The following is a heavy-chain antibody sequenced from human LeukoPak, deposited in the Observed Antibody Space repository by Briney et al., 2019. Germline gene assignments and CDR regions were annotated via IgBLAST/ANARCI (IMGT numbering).Heavy chain of an antibody. Sequence: ASVKVSCKASGYTLSNYAISWVRQAPGQGLEWMGWISAYSGNTISAQNLQGRATMTTDTPTSTAYMELRSLRSDDTAVYYCARDRGGSGRYFDYWGQGTLVTVSS. J-gene: IGHJ4*02. D-gene: IGHD3-16*01. V-gene: IGHV1-18*01. CDR1: GYTLSNYA. CDR3: ARDRGGSGRYFDY. CDR2: ISAYSGNT.